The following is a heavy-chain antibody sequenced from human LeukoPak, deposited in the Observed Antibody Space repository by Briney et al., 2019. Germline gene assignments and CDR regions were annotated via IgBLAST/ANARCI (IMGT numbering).Heavy chain of an antibody. CDR1: GGSFSGYY. CDR2: INHSGST. V-gene: IGHV4-34*01. CDR3: ARGRGYSYGSYGP. J-gene: IGHJ5*02. Sequence: SETLSLTCAVYGGSFSGYYWSWIRQPPGKGLEWIGEINHSGSTNYNPSLKSRVTISVDTSKNQFSLKLSSVTAADTAVYYGARGRGYSYGSYGPWGQGTLVTVSS. D-gene: IGHD5-18*01.